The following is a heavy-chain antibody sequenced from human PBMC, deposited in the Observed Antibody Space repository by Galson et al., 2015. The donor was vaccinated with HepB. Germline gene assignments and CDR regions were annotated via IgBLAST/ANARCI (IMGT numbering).Heavy chain of an antibody. J-gene: IGHJ4*02. D-gene: IGHD3-3*01. V-gene: IGHV3-23*01. CDR1: GFTFSSYA. Sequence: SLRLSCAASGFTFSSYAMNWVRQAPGKGLEWVSAISGSGGSTYYADSVKGRFTISRDNSKNTLFLQMNSLRAEDTAVYYCAKVGGELRFLEWLRAPADYWGQGTLVTVSS. CDR2: ISGSGGST. CDR3: AKVGGELRFLEWLRAPADY.